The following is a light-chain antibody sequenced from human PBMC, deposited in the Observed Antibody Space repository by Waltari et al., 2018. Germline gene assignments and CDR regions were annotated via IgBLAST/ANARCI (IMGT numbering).Light chain of an antibody. J-gene: IGLJ1*01. CDR3: SSFTTSAIYV. CDR2: DSR. V-gene: IGLV2-14*03. CDR1: SSDVGAYNY. Sequence: QSALTQPASVSGSPGQSITISCTGTSSDVGAYNYVSWYQQHPGNAPKLMIYDSRKRHSGVSARFSGSKSGNTASLTISGLQAEDEADYYCSSFTTSAIYVFGSVTKVTVL.